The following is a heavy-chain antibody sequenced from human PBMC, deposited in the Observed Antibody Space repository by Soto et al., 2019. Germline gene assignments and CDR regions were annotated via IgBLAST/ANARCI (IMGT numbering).Heavy chain of an antibody. J-gene: IGHJ4*02. CDR1: GGSFSGYY. Sequence: SETLSLTCAVYGGSFSGYYWSWIRQPPGKGLEWIGEINHSGSTNYNPSLKSRVTISVDTSKNQFSLKLSSVTAADTAVYYCARSNATVRHFDYWGQGTLVT. CDR2: INHSGST. CDR3: ARSNATVRHFDY. D-gene: IGHD4-17*01. V-gene: IGHV4-34*01.